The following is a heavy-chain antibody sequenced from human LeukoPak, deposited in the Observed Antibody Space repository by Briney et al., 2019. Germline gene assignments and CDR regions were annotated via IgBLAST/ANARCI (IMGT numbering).Heavy chain of an antibody. CDR1: GFIFSSYS. D-gene: IGHD3-16*02. CDR3: ARGRSRVSDY. J-gene: IGHJ4*02. Sequence: GGSLRLSCAASGFIFSSYSMNWVRQAPGKGLEWVSAISSDSSLIYYADSLKGRFTISRDNAKNSLYLQMNSLRVEDTAVYFCARGRSRVSDYWGQGTLVTVSS. V-gene: IGHV3-21*01. CDR2: ISSDSSLI.